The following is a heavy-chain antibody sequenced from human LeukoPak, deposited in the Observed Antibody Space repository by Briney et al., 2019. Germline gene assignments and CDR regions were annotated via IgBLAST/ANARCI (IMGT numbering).Heavy chain of an antibody. D-gene: IGHD2-15*01. CDR2: ILYGGST. Sequence: PSETLSLTCTVSGDSVSSRYFYWGWIRQPPGKGLEWIVNILYGGSTYYNPSLKSRVTIAVDTSKNQFSPELTSVTAADTAVYYCVSQSAAAFDSWGQGILVTVSS. V-gene: IGHV4-39*01. CDR3: VSQSAAAFDS. CDR1: GDSVSSRYFY. J-gene: IGHJ4*02.